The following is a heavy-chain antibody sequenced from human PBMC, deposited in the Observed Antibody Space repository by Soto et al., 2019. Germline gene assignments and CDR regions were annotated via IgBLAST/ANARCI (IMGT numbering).Heavy chain of an antibody. V-gene: IGHV3-7*01. D-gene: IGHD5-18*01. Sequence: PWWSLRLCCSASVFTFSKYWMGWFRQAPGKGLEWVAKINQGGSGDYYVDSVKGRFTFSRDNAKNSLYLQMNSLRVEDTAVYYCARYQLGSYYFDYWGQGALVTVSS. J-gene: IGHJ4*02. CDR3: ARYQLGSYYFDY. CDR2: INQGGSGD. CDR1: VFTFSKYW.